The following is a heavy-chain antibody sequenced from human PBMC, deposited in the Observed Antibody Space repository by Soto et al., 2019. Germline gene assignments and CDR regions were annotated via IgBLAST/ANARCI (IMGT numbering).Heavy chain of an antibody. Sequence: SVKVSCKASGGTFTSTAFSWVRQAPGQGLEWMGGIIPVLGTPNYAQKFQARLTVTADASTTTVHMELSSLRADDTAVYYCASSAGLDHLLNYYGLNVWGQGTTVTVSS. CDR3: ASSAGLDHLLNYYGLNV. J-gene: IGHJ6*02. CDR1: GGTFTSTA. V-gene: IGHV1-69*13. CDR2: IIPVLGTP. D-gene: IGHD6-13*01.